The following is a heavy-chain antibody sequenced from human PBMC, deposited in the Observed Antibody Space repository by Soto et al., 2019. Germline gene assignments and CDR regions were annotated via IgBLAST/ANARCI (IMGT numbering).Heavy chain of an antibody. CDR3: ARDTRYSSSAESPYYYYGMDV. CDR2: IIPIFGTA. CDR1: GGTFSSYA. D-gene: IGHD6-6*01. J-gene: IGHJ6*02. V-gene: IGHV1-69*13. Sequence: VKVSCKASGGTFSSYAISWVRQAPGQGLEWMGGIIPIFGTANYAQKFQGRVTITADESTSTAYMELSSLRSEDTAVYYCARDTRYSSSAESPYYYYGMDVWGQGTTVTVSS.